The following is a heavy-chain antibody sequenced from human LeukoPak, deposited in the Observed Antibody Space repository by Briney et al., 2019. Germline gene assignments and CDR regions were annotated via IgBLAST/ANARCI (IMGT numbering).Heavy chain of an antibody. D-gene: IGHD3-9*01. CDR3: ASRGMDILTGYYH. J-gene: IGHJ5*02. Sequence: GGSLRLSCAASGFTFSSYGMHWVRQAPGKGLEWVSYISSSGSTIYYADSVKGRFTISRDNAKNSLYLQMNSLRAEDTAVYYCASRGMDILTGYYHWGQGTLVTVSS. CDR2: ISSSGSTI. CDR1: GFTFSSYG. V-gene: IGHV3-48*04.